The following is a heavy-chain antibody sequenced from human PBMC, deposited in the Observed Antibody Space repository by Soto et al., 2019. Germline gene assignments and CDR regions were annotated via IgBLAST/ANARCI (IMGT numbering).Heavy chain of an antibody. Sequence: QVQLVQSGAEVKKPGSSVKVSCKASGGTFSTNPISWVRQAPGQGLEWMGGTGSGTGPGNHAQKFQGRVTITVDKSTSTVYMELSSLSSEDTVVYYCSRRDSGGFDRNFDTWGQGTLVPVSS. D-gene: IGHD2-15*01. CDR2: TGSGTGPG. CDR3: SRRDSGGFDRNFDT. J-gene: IGHJ4*02. CDR1: GGTFSTNP. V-gene: IGHV1-69*06.